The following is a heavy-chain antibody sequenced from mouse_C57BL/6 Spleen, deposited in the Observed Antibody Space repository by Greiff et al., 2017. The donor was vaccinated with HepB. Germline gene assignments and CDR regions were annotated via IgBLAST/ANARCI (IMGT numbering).Heavy chain of an antibody. Sequence: EVNLVESGGGLVKPGGSLKLPCAASGFTFSDYGMHWVRQAPEKGLEWVAYISSGSSTIYYADTVKGRFTISRDNAKNTLFLQMTSLRSEDTAMYYCARSLGDYWGQGTTLTVSS. CDR3: ARSLGDY. V-gene: IGHV5-17*01. CDR2: ISSGSSTI. J-gene: IGHJ2*01. CDR1: GFTFSDYG. D-gene: IGHD4-1*01.